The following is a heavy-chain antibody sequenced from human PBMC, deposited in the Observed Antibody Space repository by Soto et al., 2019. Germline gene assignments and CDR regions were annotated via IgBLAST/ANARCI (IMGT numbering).Heavy chain of an antibody. CDR1: GYTFTSHW. J-gene: IGHJ3*02. D-gene: IGHD2-2*01. CDR3: ARHKYSSRKVDDAFDI. V-gene: IGHV5-51*01. Sequence: GESLKISCKGSGYTFTSHWIAWVRQTPGKGLEWVGIIYPGDSESRYSTSFQGQVTISDAKSISTAYLQWNSLKASDNAMYYCARHKYSSRKVDDAFDIWGQGTKVTVSS. CDR2: IYPGDSES.